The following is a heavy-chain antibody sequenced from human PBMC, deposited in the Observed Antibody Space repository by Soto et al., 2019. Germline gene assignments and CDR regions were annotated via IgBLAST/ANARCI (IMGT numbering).Heavy chain of an antibody. CDR1: GYTFTSYD. CDR2: MNPNSGNT. Sequence: EASVKVSCKASGYTFTSYDINWVRQATGQGLEWMGWMNPNSGNTGYAQKFQGRVTMTRNTSISTAYMELSSLRSEDTAVYYCARRSTGATSRLSYYYYMDVWGKGTTVTVSS. V-gene: IGHV1-8*01. CDR3: ARRSTGATSRLSYYYYMDV. D-gene: IGHD1-26*01. J-gene: IGHJ6*03.